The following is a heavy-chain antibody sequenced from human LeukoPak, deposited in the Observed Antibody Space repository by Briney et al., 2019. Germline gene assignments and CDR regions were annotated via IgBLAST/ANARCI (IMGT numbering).Heavy chain of an antibody. V-gene: IGHV1-18*01. CDR2: ISTYSSHT. D-gene: IGHD3-10*01. J-gene: IGHJ5*02. Sequence: GASVTVSFKASGYTFTRHGITWVGQAPGQGLEGMGWISTYSSHTTYAQKFQGRGTMTTDTSTNKAYMELRSLRSDDTAVYYCARDEGRVSGSFNPWGQGTLVTVSS. CDR3: ARDEGRVSGSFNP. CDR1: GYTFTRHG.